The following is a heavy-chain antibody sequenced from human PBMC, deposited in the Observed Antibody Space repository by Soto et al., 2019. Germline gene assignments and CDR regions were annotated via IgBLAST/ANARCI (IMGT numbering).Heavy chain of an antibody. V-gene: IGHV1-69*02. CDR3: AKGGGGNQALDI. CDR2: IIPILGIA. D-gene: IGHD3-16*01. J-gene: IGHJ3*02. Sequence: QVQLVQSGAEVKKPGSSVKVSCKASGGTFSSYTVSWVRQAPGQGLEWMGRIIPILGIANYAQKLQGRVTIIADKSTSTAYMELSSLRSEDADVYYCAKGGGGNQALDIWGQGTMVTVSS. CDR1: GGTFSSYT.